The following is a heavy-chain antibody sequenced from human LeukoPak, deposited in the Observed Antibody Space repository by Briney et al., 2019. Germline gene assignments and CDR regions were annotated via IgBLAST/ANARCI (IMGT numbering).Heavy chain of an antibody. D-gene: IGHD2-2*01. CDR2: INPSGGST. CDR1: GYTFTSYY. CDR3: ARDFVWSTSRNFDY. J-gene: IGHJ4*02. V-gene: IGHV1-46*01. Sequence: ASVTVSCKASGYTFTSYYMHWVRQAPGQGLEWMGIINPSGGSTSYAQKLQGRVTMTTDTSTSTAYMELRSLRSDDTAVYYCARDFVWSTSRNFDYWGQGTLVTVPS.